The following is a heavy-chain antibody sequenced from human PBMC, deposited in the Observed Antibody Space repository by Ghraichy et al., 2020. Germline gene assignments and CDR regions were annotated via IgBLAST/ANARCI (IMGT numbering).Heavy chain of an antibody. CDR3: ARDYDGFGDWSLRHYGMDV. Sequence: GGSLRLSCAASGFTFSSYSMNWVRQAPGKGLEWVSSISSSSSYIYYADSVKGRFTISRDNAKNSLYLQMNSLRAEDTAVYYCARDYDGFGDWSLRHYGMDVWGQGTTVTVSS. V-gene: IGHV3-21*01. D-gene: IGHD3-10*01. CDR2: ISSSSSYI. CDR1: GFTFSSYS. J-gene: IGHJ6*02.